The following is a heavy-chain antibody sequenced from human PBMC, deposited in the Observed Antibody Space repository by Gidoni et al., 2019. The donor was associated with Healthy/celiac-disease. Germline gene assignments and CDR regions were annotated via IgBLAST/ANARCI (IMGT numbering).Heavy chain of an antibody. D-gene: IGHD4-17*01. V-gene: IGHV1-69*01. CDR2: IIPIFGTA. Sequence: QVQLVQSGAEVKKPGSSVKVSCKASGGTLSSYAISWVRQAPGQGLEWMGGIIPIFGTANYAQKFQGRVMITADESTSTAYMELSRLRSEDTAVYYCATSSITVTTPQESDYWGQGTLVTVSS. CDR1: GGTLSSYA. CDR3: ATSSITVTTPQESDY. J-gene: IGHJ4*02.